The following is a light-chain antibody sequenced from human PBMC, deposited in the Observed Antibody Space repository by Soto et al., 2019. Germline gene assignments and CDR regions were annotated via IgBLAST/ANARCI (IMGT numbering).Light chain of an antibody. Sequence: QSALTQPASVSGSPGQSITISCTGTSSAIGTYNLVSWYQHYPGKAPKLMIYEGIKRPSGVSNRFSGSKSGNTAFLTISGLQAEDEADYYCCSHTTNCTYVFGTGTKVTVL. CDR2: EGI. J-gene: IGLJ1*01. CDR1: SSAIGTYNL. CDR3: CSHTTNCTYV. V-gene: IGLV2-14*02.